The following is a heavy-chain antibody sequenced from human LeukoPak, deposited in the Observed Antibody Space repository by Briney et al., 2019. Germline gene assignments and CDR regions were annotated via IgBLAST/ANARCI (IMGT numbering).Heavy chain of an antibody. J-gene: IGHJ4*02. CDR3: ARDPGPPYYYDSSGSFDY. Sequence: GGSLRLSCAATGFTFRNYAMSWVRQAPGKRLEWVSSLSSSGGNTFYADSVKGRFTISRDNSKNTLYLQMNSLRAEDTAVYYCARDPGPPYYYDSSGSFDYWGQGTLVTVSS. CDR1: GFTFRNYA. CDR2: LSSSGGNT. V-gene: IGHV3-23*01. D-gene: IGHD3-22*01.